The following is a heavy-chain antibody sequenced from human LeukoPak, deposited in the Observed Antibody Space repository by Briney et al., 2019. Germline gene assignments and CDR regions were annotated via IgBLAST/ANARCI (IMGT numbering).Heavy chain of an antibody. J-gene: IGHJ6*03. CDR3: ARAGVTMVRGVITRGSYMDV. CDR1: GYSISSGYY. V-gene: IGHV4-38-2*02. Sequence: SETLSLTCTVSGYSISSGYYWSWIRQPPGKGLEWIGEINHSGSTNYNPSLKSRVTISVDTSKNQFSLKLSSVTAADTAVYYCARAGVTMVRGVITRGSYMDVWGKGTTVTVSS. D-gene: IGHD3-10*01. CDR2: INHSGST.